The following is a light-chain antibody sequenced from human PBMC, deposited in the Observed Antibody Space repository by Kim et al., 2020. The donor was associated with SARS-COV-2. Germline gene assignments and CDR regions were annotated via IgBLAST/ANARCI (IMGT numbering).Light chain of an antibody. CDR2: IAS. J-gene: IGKJ3*01. CDR3: QKYGSSPFT. Sequence: EIVLTQSPGTLSLSPGERATLSCRASQSVSSDYLAWYQQKPGQSPRLLIYIASSSATGIPDRFSGSGSGTDFTLTISRLEPEDFAVYYCQKYGSSPFTFGPGTKVDIK. CDR1: QSVSSDY. V-gene: IGKV3-20*01.